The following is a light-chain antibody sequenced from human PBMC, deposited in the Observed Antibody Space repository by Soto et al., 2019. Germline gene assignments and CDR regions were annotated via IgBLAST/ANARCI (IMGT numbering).Light chain of an antibody. J-gene: IGLJ1*01. CDR1: SAYSGYE. CDR3: GADHGRGSQCVYV. CDR2: VGTGGIVG. V-gene: IGLV9-49*03. Sequence: QLVLTQPPSASASVGASVTLTCTLSSAYSGYEVDWYQQRPGKGPRFVMRVGTGGIVGSKGVGIPDRFSVLGSGLNRYLTITNIQGDDEGDYHCGADHGRGSQCVYVSGTGTKGTVL.